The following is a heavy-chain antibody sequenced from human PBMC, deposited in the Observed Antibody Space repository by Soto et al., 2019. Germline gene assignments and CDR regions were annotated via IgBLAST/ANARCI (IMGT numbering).Heavy chain of an antibody. CDR2: FDPEDGET. J-gene: IGHJ4*02. CDR1: GYTLTESY. D-gene: IGHD5-18*01. V-gene: IGHV1-24*01. CDR3: ATDPVSYGYGGFNY. Sequence: GAPVKVCCKVSGYTLTESYMHWVRQAPGKGLEWMGGFDPEDGETIYAQKFQGRVTMTEDTSTDTAYMELSSLRSEDTAVYYCATDPVSYGYGGFNYWGQGTLVAVSS.